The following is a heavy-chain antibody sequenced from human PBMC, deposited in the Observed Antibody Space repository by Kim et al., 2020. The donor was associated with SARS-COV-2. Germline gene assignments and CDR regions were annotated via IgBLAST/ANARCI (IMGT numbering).Heavy chain of an antibody. D-gene: IGHD3-10*01. V-gene: IGHV4-59*08. J-gene: IGHJ5*01. CDR3: TKHVSMGHSGSSDPSNWL. Sequence: SETLSLTCTVSGDSITHYFWNWIRQSPGNGLEWIGHVSYSGNNAYNTSFESRVTLFMDTAKNPFSLHLRSVPDADTAVYSSTKHVSMGHSGSSDPSNWL. CDR2: VSYSGNN. CDR1: GDSITHYF.